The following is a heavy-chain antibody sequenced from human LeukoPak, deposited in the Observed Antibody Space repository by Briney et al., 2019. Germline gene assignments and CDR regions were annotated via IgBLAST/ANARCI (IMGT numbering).Heavy chain of an antibody. D-gene: IGHD1-1*01. CDR2: ISNSGDAT. Sequence: GGSLRLSCSASGFTFSIHAMTWVRQAPGQGLEWVSTISNSGDATFYADAVQGRFTISRDNSKNTLYLQMYSLRAEDTAIYYCAKAPPYTKYFDYWGQGTLLTVSS. CDR3: AKAPPYTKYFDY. J-gene: IGHJ4*02. V-gene: IGHV3-23*01. CDR1: GFTFSIHA.